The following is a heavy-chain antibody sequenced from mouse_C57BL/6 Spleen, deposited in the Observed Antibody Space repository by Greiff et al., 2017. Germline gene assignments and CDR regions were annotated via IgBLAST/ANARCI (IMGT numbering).Heavy chain of an antibody. Sequence: QVQLKESGAELVKPGASVKISCKASGYAFSSYWMNWVKQRPGKGLEWIGQIYPGDGDTNYNGKFKGKATLTADKSSSTAYMQLSSLTSEDSAVYFCARAYYGSSPFAYWGQGTLVTVSA. D-gene: IGHD1-1*01. CDR3: ARAYYGSSPFAY. CDR1: GYAFSSYW. CDR2: IYPGDGDT. V-gene: IGHV1-80*01. J-gene: IGHJ3*01.